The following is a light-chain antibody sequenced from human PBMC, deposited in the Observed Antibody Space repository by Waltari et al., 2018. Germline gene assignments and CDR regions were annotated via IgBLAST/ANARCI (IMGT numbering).Light chain of an antibody. CDR1: SGSVSSTSY. J-gene: IGLJ3*02. Sequence: QTVVTQEPSLSVSPGGTVTLTCALRSGSVSSTSYATWYRQTPGQAPRTLVYKANSRSFGVPDRFSGSVLGNKAALTITGAQADDESDYFCSLYMGSGIWVFGGGTKLTVL. V-gene: IGLV8-61*01. CDR2: KAN. CDR3: SLYMGSGIWV.